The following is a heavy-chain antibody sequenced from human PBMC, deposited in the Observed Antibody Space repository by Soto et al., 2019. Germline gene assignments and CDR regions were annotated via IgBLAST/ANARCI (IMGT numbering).Heavy chain of an antibody. CDR3: VRDQAVHTPMVPGNY. J-gene: IGHJ4*02. CDR1: GITFSSYS. Sequence: EVQLVESGGGVVQPGESLRLSCTASGITFSSYSMNWVRQAPGKGLEWLSYISSSKTTYADSVKGRFTISRDNAKNSVYLQMNSQRDEDTAVYYCVRDQAVHTPMVPGNYWGRGTRVTVSS. CDR2: ISSSKTT. V-gene: IGHV3-48*02. D-gene: IGHD5-18*01.